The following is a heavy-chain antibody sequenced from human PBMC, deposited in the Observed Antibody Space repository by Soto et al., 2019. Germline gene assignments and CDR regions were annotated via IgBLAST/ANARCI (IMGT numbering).Heavy chain of an antibody. CDR3: ADPLPAPTHYDYYDMEV. D-gene: IGHD3-10*01. CDR1: GFTFSYYT. J-gene: IGHJ6*02. V-gene: IGHV3-23*01. Sequence: EVQLLESGGGLVQPGGSLRLSCVASGFTFSYYTMSWVRQAPGKGLELVSGISNSGDTIYYADSVKGRFTISRDNFKNTLYLQMNSLRADDTAVYYCADPLPAPTHYDYYDMEVWGQGTTVTVSS. CDR2: ISNSGDTI.